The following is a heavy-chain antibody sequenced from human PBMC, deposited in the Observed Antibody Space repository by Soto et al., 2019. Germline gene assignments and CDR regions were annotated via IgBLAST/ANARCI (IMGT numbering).Heavy chain of an antibody. V-gene: IGHV3-23*01. CDR1: GFTFSSYD. Sequence: GWSLRLSCAASGFTFSSYDMHWVRKATGKGLEWVSAIGSGGSTYYAGSVKGRFTISRDNSKNTLYLQMNSLRAEDTAVYYCAKDYPPGGVSSGWYRGAFDIWGQGTMVTVSS. J-gene: IGHJ3*02. D-gene: IGHD6-19*01. CDR3: AKDYPPGGVSSGWYRGAFDI. CDR2: IGSGGST.